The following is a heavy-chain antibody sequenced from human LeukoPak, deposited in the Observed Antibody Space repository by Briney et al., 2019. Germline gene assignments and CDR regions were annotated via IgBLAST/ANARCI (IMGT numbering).Heavy chain of an antibody. J-gene: IGHJ2*01. V-gene: IGHV4-30-2*01. CDR1: GGSISSGGYY. Sequence: KSSETLSLTCTVSGGSISSGGYYWSWIRQPPGKGLEWIGYIYHSGSTYYNPSLKSRVTISVDRSKNQFSLKLSSVTAADTAVYYCALSRGSYWYFDLWGRGTLVTVSS. CDR3: ALSRGSYWYFDL. D-gene: IGHD5-24*01. CDR2: IYHSGST.